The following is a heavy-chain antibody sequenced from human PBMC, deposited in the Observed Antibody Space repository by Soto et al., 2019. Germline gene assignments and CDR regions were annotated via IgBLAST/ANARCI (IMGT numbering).Heavy chain of an antibody. D-gene: IGHD5-12*01. J-gene: IGHJ4*02. CDR3: ARGELQLS. CDR2: IKQDGSEK. V-gene: IGHV3-7*01. Sequence: EVQLVESGGGLVQPGGSLRLSCAASGFTFSGYWMSWVRQAPGKGLEWVANIKQDGSEKYYVDSVKGRFTISRDNAKNALYLEMNSLRVEDTAVYNCARGELQLSWGQGTLVTVSS. CDR1: GFTFSGYW.